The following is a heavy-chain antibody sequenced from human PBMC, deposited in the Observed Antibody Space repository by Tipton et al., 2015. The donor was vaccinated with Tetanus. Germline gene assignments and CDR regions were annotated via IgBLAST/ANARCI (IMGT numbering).Heavy chain of an antibody. CDR3: AKERLLWFGESASDY. V-gene: IGHV3-15*01. CDR2: IKSKTDGGTT. J-gene: IGHJ4*02. Sequence: SLRLSCAASGFTFSNAWMSWVRQAPGKGLEWVGRIKSKTDGGTTDYAAPVKGRFTISRDDSKNTLYLQMNSLRAEDTAVYYCAKERLLWFGESASDYWGQGTLVTVSS. CDR1: GFTFSNAW. D-gene: IGHD3-10*01.